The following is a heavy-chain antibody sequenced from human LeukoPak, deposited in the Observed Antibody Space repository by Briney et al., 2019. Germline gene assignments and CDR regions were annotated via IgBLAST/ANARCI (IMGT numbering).Heavy chain of an antibody. D-gene: IGHD6-19*01. CDR1: GFTFRSYA. J-gene: IGHJ5*02. V-gene: IGHV3-23*01. CDR2: ITDSGTNT. CDR3: AKGSGSGWYGWLDP. Sequence: GGSLRLSCAVSGFTFRSYAMNWVRQAPGKGLEWVSVITDSGTNTYYGDSVKGRFTVSRDNSKNTLYLQLNSLRAEDTAVYYCAKGSGSGWYGWLDPWGQGTLVTVSS.